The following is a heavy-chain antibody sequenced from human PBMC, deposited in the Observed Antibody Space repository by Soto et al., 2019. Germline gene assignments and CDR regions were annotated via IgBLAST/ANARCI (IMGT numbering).Heavy chain of an antibody. Sequence: ASVKVSCKASGYTFTSYAMHWVRQAPGQRLEWMGWINAGNGNTKYSQKFQGRVTITRDTSASTAYMELSSLRSEDTAVYYCARVRTYYDFWSGLDYWGQGTLVTVSS. V-gene: IGHV1-3*01. CDR3: ARVRTYYDFWSGLDY. D-gene: IGHD3-3*01. J-gene: IGHJ4*02. CDR2: INAGNGNT. CDR1: GYTFTSYA.